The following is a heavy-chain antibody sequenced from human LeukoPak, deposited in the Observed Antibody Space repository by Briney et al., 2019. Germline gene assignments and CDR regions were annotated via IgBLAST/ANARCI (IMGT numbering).Heavy chain of an antibody. CDR2: ISGSGGST. V-gene: IGHV3-23*01. D-gene: IGHD3-22*01. CDR3: AKDLLGAYYYDSSGFDY. J-gene: IGHJ4*02. Sequence: PGGSLRLSCAASGFTFSSNAMSWVRQAPGKGLEWVSAISGSGGSTYYADSVKGRFTTSRDNSKNTLYLQMNSLRAEDTAVYYCAKDLLGAYYYDSSGFDYWGQGTLVTVSS. CDR1: GFTFSSNA.